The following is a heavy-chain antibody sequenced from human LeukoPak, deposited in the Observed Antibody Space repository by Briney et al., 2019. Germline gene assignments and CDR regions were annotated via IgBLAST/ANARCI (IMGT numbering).Heavy chain of an antibody. J-gene: IGHJ4*02. CDR1: GFTFSSYA. D-gene: IGHD6-13*01. Sequence: GGSLRLSCAASGFTFSSYAMTWVRQAPGKGLEWVAVISYDGSNKYYADSVKGRFTISRDNSKNTLYLQMNSLRAEDTAVYYCAKVYGSSSSDYWGQGTLVTVSS. CDR2: ISYDGSNK. V-gene: IGHV3-30*18. CDR3: AKVYGSSSSDY.